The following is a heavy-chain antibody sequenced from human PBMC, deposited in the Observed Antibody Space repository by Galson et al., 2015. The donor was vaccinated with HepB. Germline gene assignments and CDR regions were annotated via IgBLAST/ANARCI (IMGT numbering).Heavy chain of an antibody. CDR3: ASYGSGISAGYYYGMDV. CDR2: IIPIFGTA. V-gene: IGHV1-69*13. D-gene: IGHD3-10*01. Sequence: SVKVSCKASGGTFSSYAISWVRQAPGQGLEWMGGIIPIFGTANYAQKFQGRVTITADESTSTAYMELSSLRSEDTAVYYCASYGSGISAGYYYGMDVWGQGTTVTVPS. J-gene: IGHJ6*02. CDR1: GGTFSSYA.